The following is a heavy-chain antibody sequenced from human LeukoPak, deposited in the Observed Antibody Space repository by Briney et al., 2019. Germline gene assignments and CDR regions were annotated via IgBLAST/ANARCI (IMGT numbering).Heavy chain of an antibody. J-gene: IGHJ4*02. CDR3: AKAWWNSHLGFDC. CDR2: IKQDGSEK. Sequence: RGSLRLSCAASGFTFSSYWMSWVRQAPGKGLEWVANIKQDGSEKYYVDSVKGRFTISRDNSKNTLYLQMNSLRAEDTALYYCAKAWWNSHLGFDCWGQGTLVTVSS. CDR1: GFTFSSYW. V-gene: IGHV3-7*03. D-gene: IGHD2-15*01.